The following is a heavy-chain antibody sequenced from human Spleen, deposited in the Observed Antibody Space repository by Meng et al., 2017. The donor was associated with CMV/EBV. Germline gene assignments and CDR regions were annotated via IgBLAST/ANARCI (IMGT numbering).Heavy chain of an antibody. J-gene: IGHJ5*02. CDR1: GGSFSGYY. V-gene: IGHV4-34*01. Sequence: SQTLSLTCAVYGGSFSGYYWSWIRQPPGKGLEWIGEINHSGSTNYNPSLKSRVTISVDTSKNQFSLKLSSVTAADTAVYYCAGGGSYYDSRMWSGWFDPWGQGTLVTVSS. CDR2: INHSGST. CDR3: AGGGSYYDSRMWSGWFDP. D-gene: IGHD3-22*01.